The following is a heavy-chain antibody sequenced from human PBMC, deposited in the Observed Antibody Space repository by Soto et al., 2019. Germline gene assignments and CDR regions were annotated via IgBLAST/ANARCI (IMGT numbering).Heavy chain of an antibody. CDR1: GESFSVLY. J-gene: IGHJ4*02. Sequence: SETLSLTGAVYGESFSVLYWSWIRQPPGKGLEWIGDINHSGSTNYSPSLKSRITISVDTSKNQFSLELSSVTAADTAVYYCVKSFDYWGQGTLVTVSS. CDR3: VKSFDY. CDR2: INHSGST. V-gene: IGHV4-34*01.